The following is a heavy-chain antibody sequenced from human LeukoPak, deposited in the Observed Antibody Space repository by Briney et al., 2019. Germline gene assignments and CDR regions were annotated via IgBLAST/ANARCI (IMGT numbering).Heavy chain of an antibody. V-gene: IGHV3-30*04. CDR1: GFTFSSYA. J-gene: IGHJ6*02. CDR2: ISYDGSNK. CDR3: ASLSSSWYPGSFYGMDV. Sequence: PGGSLRLSCAASGFTFSSYAMHWVRQAPGKGLEWVAVISYDGSNKYYADSVKGRFTISRDNSKNTLYLQMNSLRAEDTAVYYCASLSSSWYPGSFYGMDVWAKGPRSPSP. D-gene: IGHD6-13*01.